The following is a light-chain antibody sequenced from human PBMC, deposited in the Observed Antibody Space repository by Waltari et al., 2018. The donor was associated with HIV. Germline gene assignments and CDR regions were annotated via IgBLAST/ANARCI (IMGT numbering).Light chain of an antibody. J-gene: IGLJ2*01. CDR2: NDD. CDR3: AAWDDGLNGVI. V-gene: IGLV1-36*01. Sequence: QSVLTQSPSVSEAPGQSVTISCSGSHSNIGSHAVTRYQQFPGKPPRLLVYNDDLILSGVSDRLSASKSGTSASLAINDLQSEDESHYYCAAWDDGLNGVIFGGGTKVTVL. CDR1: HSNIGSHA.